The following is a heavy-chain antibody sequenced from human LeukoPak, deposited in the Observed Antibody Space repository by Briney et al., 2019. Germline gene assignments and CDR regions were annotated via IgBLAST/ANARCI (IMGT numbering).Heavy chain of an antibody. CDR2: IYYSGST. V-gene: IGHV4-59*01. Sequence: PSETLCLTCTVSGGSISSYYWSWIRQPPGKGLEWIGYIYYSGSTNYNPSLRSRVTISVDTSKTQISLKLTSVTAADTAVYYCARGGYFDSPFDYWGQGTLGTVSS. CDR3: ARGGYFDSPFDY. D-gene: IGHD3-22*01. CDR1: GGSISSYY. J-gene: IGHJ4*02.